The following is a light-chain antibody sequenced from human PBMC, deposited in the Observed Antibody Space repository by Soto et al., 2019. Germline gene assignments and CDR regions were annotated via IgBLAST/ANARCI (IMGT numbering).Light chain of an antibody. CDR3: QDYGTSHPWT. V-gene: IGKV3-20*01. CDR1: QSIRGNE. J-gene: IGKJ1*01. Sequence: EVVLTQSPGALSLSPGEGVTLSCRASQSIRGNELAWYRQKRGQAPRLLIYGGSSRAAGIPDRFSGRGTGTNFTLTISRLEPVDSAVYYCQDYGTSHPWTFGQGTKLEIK. CDR2: GGS.